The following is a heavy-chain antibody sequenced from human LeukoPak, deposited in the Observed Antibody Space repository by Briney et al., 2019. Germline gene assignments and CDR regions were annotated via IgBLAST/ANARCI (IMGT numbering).Heavy chain of an antibody. Sequence: PGRSLRLSCRGSGFTFGDYVMSWVRQAPGKGLEWIGFIRSKTNGGTTEYAASVKDRFSISRDDAKSTTSLHMNSLKTEDTAVYYCTFSGWYYFHHWGQGTLVTVSS. CDR3: TFSGWYYFHH. CDR2: IRSKTNGGTT. V-gene: IGHV3-49*04. J-gene: IGHJ4*02. D-gene: IGHD6-19*01. CDR1: GFTFGDYV.